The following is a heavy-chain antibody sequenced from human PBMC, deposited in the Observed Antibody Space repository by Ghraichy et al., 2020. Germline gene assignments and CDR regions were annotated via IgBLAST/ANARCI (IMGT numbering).Heavy chain of an antibody. CDR2: MYYSGST. J-gene: IGHJ4*02. D-gene: IGHD2-8*02. V-gene: IGHV4-39*01. CDR3: ARHHCTGGVCHTGYHYYFDY. Sequence: GSLRLSCSVSGGSISSNSYYWGWIRQPPGKGLEWIGSMYYSGSTDYNPTLKSRVTISVDTSKNQLSLKLSSVTAADTAVYYCARHHCTGGVCHTGYHYYFDYWGQGTLVTVSS. CDR1: GGSISSNSYY.